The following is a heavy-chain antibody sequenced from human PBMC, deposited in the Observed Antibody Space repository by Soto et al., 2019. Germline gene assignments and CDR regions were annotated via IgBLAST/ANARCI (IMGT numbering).Heavy chain of an antibody. CDR2: INHSGST. D-gene: IGHD3-3*01. J-gene: IGHJ4*02. CDR3: ARGRRYYDFWSGYYFGY. V-gene: IGHV4-34*01. CDR1: GGSFSGYY. Sequence: SETLSLTCAVYGGSFSGYYWSWIRQPPGKGLEWIGEINHSGSTNYNPSLKSRVTISVDTSKNQFSLKLSSVTAADTAVYYCARGRRYYDFWSGYYFGYWGREPWSQSPQ.